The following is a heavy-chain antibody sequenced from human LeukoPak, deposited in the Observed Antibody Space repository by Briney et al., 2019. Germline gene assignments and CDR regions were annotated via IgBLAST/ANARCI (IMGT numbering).Heavy chain of an antibody. Sequence: SETLSLTCSVSGYSISSDSYWGWIRQTPGKGLEWIGSLSHTGGTYYNPFLKSRLTISLDTSKNQLSLKLNSVTAADTAIYYCARDRGSSGWYGTNYFDHWGQGTLVTVSS. CDR1: GYSISSDSY. J-gene: IGHJ4*02. CDR3: ARDRGSSGWYGTNYFDH. D-gene: IGHD6-19*01. CDR2: LSHTGGT. V-gene: IGHV4-38-2*02.